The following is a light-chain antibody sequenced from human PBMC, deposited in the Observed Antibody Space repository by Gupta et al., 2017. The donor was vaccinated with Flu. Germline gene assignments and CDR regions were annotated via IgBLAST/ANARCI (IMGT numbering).Light chain of an antibody. CDR1: SSDVGTYNR. V-gene: IGLV2-18*02. J-gene: IGLJ1*01. CDR2: EVS. Sequence: QSALTHPPSVSGSPGQSVTISCTGTSSDVGTYNRLSWYQQPPGTAPKLMIYEVSNRPSGVPDRFSGSKSGNTASLTISGLQGEDEADYYCSSYTSSSTYVFGTGTKVTVL. CDR3: SSYTSSSTYV.